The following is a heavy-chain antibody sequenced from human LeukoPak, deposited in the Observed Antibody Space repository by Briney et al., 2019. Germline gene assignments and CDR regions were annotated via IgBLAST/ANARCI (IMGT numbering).Heavy chain of an antibody. CDR3: AGDVTNIVVVPAAIWFDP. V-gene: IGHV1-69*01. D-gene: IGHD2-2*01. Sequence: SVKVSCKASGGTFSSYAISWVRRAPGQGLEWMGGIIPIFGTANYAQKFQGRVTITADESTSTAYMELSSLRSEDTAVYYCAGDVTNIVVVPAAIWFDPWGQGTLVIVSS. J-gene: IGHJ5*02. CDR2: IIPIFGTA. CDR1: GGTFSSYA.